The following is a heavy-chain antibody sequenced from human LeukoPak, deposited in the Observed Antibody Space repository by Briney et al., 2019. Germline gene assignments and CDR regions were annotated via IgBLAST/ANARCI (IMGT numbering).Heavy chain of an antibody. CDR1: GDSVSSINGA. D-gene: IGHD6-19*01. CDR2: KYYWSKWYN. Sequence: SHTLSLTCAISGDSVSSINGAGNWVRQSPSRGLELHGRKYYWSKWYNDYAGSMQGRVITSPDTSKNQFSLQQNFVTPEDTAVYYCARDVGTTGWYTFDYWGQGTLVTVSS. V-gene: IGHV6-1*01. CDR3: ARDVGTTGWYTFDY. J-gene: IGHJ4*02.